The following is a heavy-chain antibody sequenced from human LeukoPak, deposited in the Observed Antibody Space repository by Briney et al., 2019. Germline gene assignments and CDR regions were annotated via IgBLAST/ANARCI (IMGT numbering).Heavy chain of an antibody. CDR2: IWYDGSNQ. CDR3: ARDDVVSGTGLGDY. CDR1: GFTFRSNG. D-gene: IGHD5/OR15-5a*01. J-gene: IGHJ4*02. Sequence: GGSLRLSCAASGFTFRSNGMHWVRQAPGKGLEWVAVIWYDGSNQYYADSVKGRFTISRDNSKNTLYLQMNSLRAEDTAVYYCARDDVVSGTGLGDYWGQGTLVTVSS. V-gene: IGHV3-33*01.